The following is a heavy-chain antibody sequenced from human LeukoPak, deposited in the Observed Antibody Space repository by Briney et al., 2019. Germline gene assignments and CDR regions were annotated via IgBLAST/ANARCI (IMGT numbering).Heavy chain of an antibody. V-gene: IGHV6-1*01. Sequence: SQTLSLTCVISGDSVSNSDYAWNWIRQSPSRGLEWLGRTYYRSQWRSDYARFVMGRISVDPDTSKNHFSLHLRSVTPDDTAIYYCAGGYAFDVWSQGTMVTVSS. CDR2: TYYRSQWRS. CDR3: AGGYAFDV. J-gene: IGHJ3*01. CDR1: GDSVSNSDYA.